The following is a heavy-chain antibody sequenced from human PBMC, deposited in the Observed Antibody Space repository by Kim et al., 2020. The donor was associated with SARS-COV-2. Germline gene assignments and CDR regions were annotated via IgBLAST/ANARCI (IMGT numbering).Heavy chain of an antibody. CDR3: ARQMGITMIVVVISTHFDY. J-gene: IGHJ4*02. Sequence: KSRVTISVDTSKNQSSLKLSSVTAADTAVYYCARQMGITMIVVVISTHFDYWGQGTLVTVSS. D-gene: IGHD3-22*01. V-gene: IGHV4-39*01.